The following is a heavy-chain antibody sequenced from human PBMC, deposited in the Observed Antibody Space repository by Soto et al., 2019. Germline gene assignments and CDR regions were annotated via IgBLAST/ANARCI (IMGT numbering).Heavy chain of an antibody. CDR1: GYTFTSYG. D-gene: IGHD4-17*01. V-gene: IGHV1-18*01. CDR2: ISAYNGNT. CDR3: ARDEVDDCDERRLLWTFDE. Sequence: ASVKVSCKASGYTFTSYGISWVRQAPGQGLEWMGWISAYNGNTNYAQKLQGRVTMTTDTSTSTAYMELRSLRSDDTAVYYCARDEVDDCDERRLLWTFDEWGQGNLVTVSS. J-gene: IGHJ4*02.